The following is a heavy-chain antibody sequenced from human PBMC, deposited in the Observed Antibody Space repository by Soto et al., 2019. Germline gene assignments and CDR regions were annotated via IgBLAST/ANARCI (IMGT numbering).Heavy chain of an antibody. D-gene: IGHD6-13*01. Sequence: GGSLRLSCAASGFTFSSYSMNWVRQAPGKGLEWVSSISSSSSYIYYADSVKGRFTISRDNAKNSRYLQMNSLRAEDTAVYYCARDTLGAFDIWGQGTMVTVSS. CDR1: GFTFSSYS. V-gene: IGHV3-21*01. J-gene: IGHJ3*02. CDR3: ARDTLGAFDI. CDR2: ISSSSSYI.